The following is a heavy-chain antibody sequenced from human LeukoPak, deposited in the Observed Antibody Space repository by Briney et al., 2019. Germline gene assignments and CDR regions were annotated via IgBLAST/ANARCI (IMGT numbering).Heavy chain of an antibody. Sequence: PGGSLRLSCVASGFIFSNYAMSWVRQAPEKGLDWVSVISGSAHKIRYADSVKGRFTISRDNSENTVYLQMNNLRAEDTALYYCAGRVTGYSSGYVYWGQGTLVTVSS. CDR3: AGRVTGYSSGYVY. CDR1: GFIFSNYA. V-gene: IGHV3-23*01. CDR2: ISGSAHKI. D-gene: IGHD5-18*01. J-gene: IGHJ4*02.